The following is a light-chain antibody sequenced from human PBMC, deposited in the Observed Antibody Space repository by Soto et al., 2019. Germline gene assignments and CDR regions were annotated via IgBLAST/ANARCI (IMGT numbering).Light chain of an antibody. CDR3: SSYTSSRSYV. V-gene: IGLV2-14*01. J-gene: IGLJ1*01. CDR1: SSDVGGYNY. Sequence: QSVLTQPASVSGSPGQLITLSCTGTSSDVGGYNYVSWYQQHPGKAPKLMIYDVSNRPSGVSNRFSGSKSGNTASLTISGLQAEDEADYYCSSYTSSRSYVFGTGTKLTVL. CDR2: DVS.